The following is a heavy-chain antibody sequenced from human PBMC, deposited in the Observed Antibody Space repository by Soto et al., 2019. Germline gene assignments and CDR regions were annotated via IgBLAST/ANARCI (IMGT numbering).Heavy chain of an antibody. CDR1: GYTFTGYY. CDR2: INPNSGGT. V-gene: IGHV1-2*02. J-gene: IGHJ4*02. D-gene: IGHD6-6*01. CDR3: ARGVGSSSYSSEDY. Sequence: ASVKVSCKASGYTFTGYYMHWVRQAPGQGLEWMGWINPNSGGTNYAQKFQGRVTMTGDTSISTAYMELSRLRSDDTAVYYCARGVGSSSYSSEDYWGQGPLVTVSS.